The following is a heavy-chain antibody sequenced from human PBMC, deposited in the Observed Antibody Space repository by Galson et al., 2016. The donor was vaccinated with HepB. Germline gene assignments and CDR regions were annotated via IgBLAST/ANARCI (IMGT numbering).Heavy chain of an antibody. CDR2: ITDTGGT. V-gene: IGHV4-34*01. CDR3: AGPGLAD. J-gene: IGHJ4*02. CDR1: GGSLSAHH. Sequence: SETLSLTCAVYGGSLSAHHCTWIRQPPGKGLEWIGEITDTGGTRYNSTLKSRVSISMDTSKNQFSLDLSSVTAADTAVYYRAGPGLADWGQGTLVTVSS. D-gene: IGHD6-13*01.